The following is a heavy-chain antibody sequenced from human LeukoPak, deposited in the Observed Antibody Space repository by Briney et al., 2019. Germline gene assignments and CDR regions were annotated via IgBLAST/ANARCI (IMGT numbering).Heavy chain of an antibody. J-gene: IGHJ4*02. D-gene: IGHD1-26*01. Sequence: PSETLSLTCAVYGGSFSGYYWSWIRQPPGKGLEWIGEINHSGSTNYNPSLKSRVTISVDTSKNQFSLKLSSVTAADTAVYYCARGTRGFHFDYWGQGTLVTVSS. CDR3: ARGTRGFHFDY. CDR1: GGSFSGYY. CDR2: INHSGST. V-gene: IGHV4-34*01.